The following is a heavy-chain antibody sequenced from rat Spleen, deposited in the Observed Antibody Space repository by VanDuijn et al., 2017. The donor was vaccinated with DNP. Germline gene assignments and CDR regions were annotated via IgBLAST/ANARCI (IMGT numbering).Heavy chain of an antibody. CDR1: GFTVSDYA. D-gene: IGHD1-11*01. Sequence: EVQLMESGGDLVQPGRSLKLSCAASGFTVSDYAMAWVRQSPKKGLDWVATIIYDGSKAYYRDSVKGRFTISRDNAKSTLYLQMDSLRSEDTATYYCATHKGASSSYALDALGQGTSVTVSS. CDR2: IIYDGSKA. V-gene: IGHV5S10*01. J-gene: IGHJ4*01. CDR3: ATHKGASSSYALDA.